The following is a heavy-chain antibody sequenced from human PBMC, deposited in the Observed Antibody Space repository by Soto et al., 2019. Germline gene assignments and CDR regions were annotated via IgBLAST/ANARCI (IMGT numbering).Heavy chain of an antibody. CDR2: INHSGST. Sequence: SETLSLTCAVYGGSFSGYYWSWIRQPPGKGLEWIGEINHSGSTNYNPSLKSRVTISVDTSKNQFSLKLSSVTAADTAVYYCARSKRITMVRGVIGWFDPWDQGTLVTVSS. CDR1: GGSFSGYY. CDR3: ARSKRITMVRGVIGWFDP. D-gene: IGHD3-10*01. J-gene: IGHJ5*02. V-gene: IGHV4-34*01.